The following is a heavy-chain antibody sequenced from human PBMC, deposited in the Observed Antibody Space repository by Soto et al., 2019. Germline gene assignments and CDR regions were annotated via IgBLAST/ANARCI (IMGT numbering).Heavy chain of an antibody. J-gene: IGHJ4*02. Sequence: GGSLRLSCAASGFTFSSYAMSWVRQAPGKGLEWVSAISGSGGSTYYADSVKGRFTISRDNSKNTLYLQMNSLRAEDTAVYYCAKDLTYYYDSPRNNYFDYWGQGTLVTVSS. CDR2: ISGSGGST. CDR3: AKDLTYYYDSPRNNYFDY. V-gene: IGHV3-23*01. CDR1: GFTFSSYA. D-gene: IGHD3-22*01.